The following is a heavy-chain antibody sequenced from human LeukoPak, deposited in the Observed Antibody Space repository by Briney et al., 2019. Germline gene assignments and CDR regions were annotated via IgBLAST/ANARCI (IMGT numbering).Heavy chain of an antibody. Sequence: GGSLRLSCAASGFTFSGSAMHWVRQASGKGLEWVGRIRSKANSYATAYAASVKGRFTISRDDSKNTAYLQMNSLKTEDTAVYYCTSEETDAFDIWGQGTMVTVSS. CDR1: GFTFSGSA. CDR3: TSEETDAFDI. J-gene: IGHJ3*02. V-gene: IGHV3-73*01. CDR2: IRSKANSYAT.